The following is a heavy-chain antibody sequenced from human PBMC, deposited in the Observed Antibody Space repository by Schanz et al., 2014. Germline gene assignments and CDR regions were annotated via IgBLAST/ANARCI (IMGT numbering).Heavy chain of an antibody. J-gene: IGHJ5*02. Sequence: QVQLVQSGAEVKKPGASVKVSCKASGYTFTTYAMSWVRQALGQGLEWVGWISVYTGNTKYGQKVQGRVTMTADTSTNTAYMELRSLRSDDTAVYYCAKAEYDILTDSYSRLDPWGQGTLVTVSS. CDR2: ISVYTGNT. D-gene: IGHD3-9*01. CDR1: GYTFTTYA. CDR3: AKAEYDILTDSYSRLDP. V-gene: IGHV1-18*01.